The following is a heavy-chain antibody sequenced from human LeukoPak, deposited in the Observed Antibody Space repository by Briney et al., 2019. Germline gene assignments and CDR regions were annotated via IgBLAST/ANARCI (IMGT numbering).Heavy chain of an antibody. D-gene: IGHD2/OR15-2a*01. Sequence: SETLSLTCTVSGGSISPYFWTWRRQPPGKGLEWIGYVHYSGSTKYNTSLKSRVTISLDTSKHQFSLRLSSVSAADTAVYYCARHYTSTRTTVCHYWGQGTLVTVSS. CDR3: ARHYTSTRTTVCHY. CDR2: VHYSGST. V-gene: IGHV4-59*08. CDR1: GGSISPYF. J-gene: IGHJ4*02.